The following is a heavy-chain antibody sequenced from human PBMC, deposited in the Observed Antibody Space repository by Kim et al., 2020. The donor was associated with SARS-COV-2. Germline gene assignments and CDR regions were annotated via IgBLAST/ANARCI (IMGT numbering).Heavy chain of an antibody. CDR3: AGVTAILG. CDR2: INPGSGNT. CDR1: GYTFTSYD. D-gene: IGHD2-21*02. J-gene: IGHJ1*01. V-gene: IGHV1-3*01. Sequence: ASVKVSCKASGYTFTSYDIHWVRQAPGQGLEWMGWINPGSGNTKSSQKFQGRVTITRDTSASTAYMELSSLRSEDAALYYCAGVTAILGWGQGTLVNVSS.